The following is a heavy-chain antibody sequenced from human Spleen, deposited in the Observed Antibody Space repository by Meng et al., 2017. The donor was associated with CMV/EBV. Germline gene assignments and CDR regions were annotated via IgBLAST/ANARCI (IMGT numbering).Heavy chain of an antibody. CDR3: ARVYCSSTSCYKPYNWFDP. V-gene: IGHV1-69*05. Sequence: FSSYAIRWVRQAPGQRLEWMRGIIPIFGTANYAQKFQSRVTITTDESTSTAYMELSSLRSEDTAVYYCARVYCSSTSCYKPYNWFDPWGQGTLVTVSS. D-gene: IGHD2-2*02. CDR2: IIPIFGTA. J-gene: IGHJ5*02. CDR1: FSSYA.